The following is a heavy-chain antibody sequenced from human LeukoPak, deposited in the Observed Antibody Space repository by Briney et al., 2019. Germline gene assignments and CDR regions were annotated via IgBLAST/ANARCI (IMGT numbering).Heavy chain of an antibody. CDR2: INHSGST. D-gene: IGHD3-10*01. J-gene: IGHJ5*02. CDR1: GGSFSGYY. Sequence: SETLSLTCAVYGGSFSGYYWSWIRQPPGKGLEWIGEINHSGSTNYNPSLKSRVTISVDTSKNQFSLKLSSVTAADTAVYYCARFEGYYYGSGSYYWFDPWGQGTLVTVSS. CDR3: ARFEGYYYGSGSYYWFDP. V-gene: IGHV4-34*01.